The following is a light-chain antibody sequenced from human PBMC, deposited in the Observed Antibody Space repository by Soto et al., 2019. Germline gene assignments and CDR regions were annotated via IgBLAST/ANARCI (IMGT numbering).Light chain of an antibody. J-gene: IGLJ2*01. Sequence: QSALTQPASVSGSPGQSITISCTGTSSDVGGYDYVSWYQQHPGKAPKLMIFDVSYRPSGVSNRFSGSKSGNTASLIISGLQAEDEADYYCSSYTGSRTLLFGGGTKVTVL. CDR2: DVS. CDR3: SSYTGSRTLL. V-gene: IGLV2-14*03. CDR1: SSDVGGYDY.